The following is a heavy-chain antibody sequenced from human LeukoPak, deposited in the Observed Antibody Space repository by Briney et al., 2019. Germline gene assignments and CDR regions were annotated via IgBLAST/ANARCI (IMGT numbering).Heavy chain of an antibody. CDR2: ISSSGSNI. CDR3: VREGYSTGQFDY. V-gene: IGHV3-11*04. J-gene: IGHJ4*02. Sequence: PGGSLRLSCAASGFIFSDYYMTWIRQAPGKGLEWVSHISSSGSNIHHADSVKGRFTISRDNAKNSLYLQMNSLRAEDTAVYYCVREGYSTGQFDYWGQGTLLTVSS. CDR1: GFIFSDYY. D-gene: IGHD2-8*02.